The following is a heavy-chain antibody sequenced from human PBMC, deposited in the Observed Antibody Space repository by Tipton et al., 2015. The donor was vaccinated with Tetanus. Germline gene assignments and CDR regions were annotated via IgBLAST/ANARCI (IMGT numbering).Heavy chain of an antibody. CDR3: VRDGGSSGWLAY. D-gene: IGHD6-19*01. CDR1: GFIVSSHY. V-gene: IGHV3-53*01. CDR2: MYSGGDT. J-gene: IGHJ4*02. Sequence: GSLRLSCGASGFIVSSHYMSWVRQAPGKGLEWVSVMYSGGDTYYVDSVKGRFSISRDNAKNTLYLQMNSLRVEDTAVYYCVRDGGSSGWLAYWGQGTLVTVSS.